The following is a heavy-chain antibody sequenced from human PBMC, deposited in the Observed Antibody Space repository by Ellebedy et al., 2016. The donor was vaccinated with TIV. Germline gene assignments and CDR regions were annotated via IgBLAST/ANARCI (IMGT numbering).Heavy chain of an antibody. J-gene: IGHJ3*02. CDR1: GFTFSNAW. V-gene: IGHV3-15*01. CDR2: IKSKTDGGTT. Sequence: GESLKISXAASGFTFSNAWMSWVRQAPGKGLEWVGRIKSKTDGGTTDYAAPVKGRFTISRDDSKNTLYLQMNSLKTEDTAVYYCTTDRCSSTSCYTLPGVDAFDIWGQGTMVTVSS. CDR3: TTDRCSSTSCYTLPGVDAFDI. D-gene: IGHD2-2*02.